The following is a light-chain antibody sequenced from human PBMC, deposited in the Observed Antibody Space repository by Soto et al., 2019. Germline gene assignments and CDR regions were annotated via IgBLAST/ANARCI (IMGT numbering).Light chain of an antibody. J-gene: IGKJ1*01. CDR2: DAS. CDR1: QSVSNN. Sequence: ILMTQSPATLSVSPGERATLSCRASQSVSNNLASYQQKPGQAHRLLIYDASTRATGSPARLSGSGSETEFTLTISGLQSDDVAVYYCQQYNNWPPWTFGQGTKMEIK. CDR3: QQYNNWPPWT. V-gene: IGKV3-15*01.